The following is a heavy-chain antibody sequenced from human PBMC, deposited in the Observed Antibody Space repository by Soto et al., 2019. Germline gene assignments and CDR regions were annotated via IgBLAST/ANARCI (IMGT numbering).Heavy chain of an antibody. CDR1: GYTFTNYG. CDR2: IGAYNGDT. D-gene: IGHD6-6*01. Sequence: QVQLLQSGAEVRKPGASVKVSCKASGYTFTNYGITWVRQAPGQGLEWMGGIGAYNGDTHYTQRLQGRVTITTDTSTSTAYLGLRALRSDDTAIYYCARGRQLVAYFYYYMDIWGKGTTVTVSS. V-gene: IGHV1-18*01. J-gene: IGHJ6*03. CDR3: ARGRQLVAYFYYYMDI.